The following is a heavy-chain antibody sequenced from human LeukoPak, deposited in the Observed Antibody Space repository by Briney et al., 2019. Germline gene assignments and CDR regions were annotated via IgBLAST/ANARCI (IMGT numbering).Heavy chain of an antibody. Sequence: PSETLSLTCTVSGGSISSYYWSWIRQPAGKGLEWIGRIYTSGSTNYNPSLKSRVTISVDTSKNQFSLKLSSVTAADTAVYYCARLKVRGVIAKKYYFDYWGQGTLVTVSS. CDR1: GGSISSYY. CDR3: ARLKVRGVIAKKYYFDY. J-gene: IGHJ4*02. D-gene: IGHD3-10*01. CDR2: IYTSGST. V-gene: IGHV4-4*07.